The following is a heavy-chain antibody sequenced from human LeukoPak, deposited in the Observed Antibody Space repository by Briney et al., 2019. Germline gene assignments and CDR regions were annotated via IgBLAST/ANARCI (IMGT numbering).Heavy chain of an antibody. Sequence: SETLSLTCTVSGGSISSYYWSWIRQPPGKGLEWIGYIYYSGSTNYNPSLKSRVTISVDTSKNQFSLKLSSVTAADTAVYYCARDLGAAVAADYWGQGTLVTVSS. D-gene: IGHD6-19*01. CDR3: ARDLGAAVAADY. CDR1: GGSISSYY. CDR2: IYYSGST. J-gene: IGHJ4*02. V-gene: IGHV4-59*12.